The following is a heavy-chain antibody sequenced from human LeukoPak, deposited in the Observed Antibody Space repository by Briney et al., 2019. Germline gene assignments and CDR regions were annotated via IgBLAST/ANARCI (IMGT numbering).Heavy chain of an antibody. D-gene: IGHD3-22*01. CDR3: ARDIRGRHDSSGAAGEGY. CDR1: GFTFSSYS. V-gene: IGHV3-21*01. Sequence: PGGSLRLSCAASGFTFSSYSMNWVRQAPGKGLEWVSSISSSGSYIYYADSVKGRFTISRDNAKNSLYLQMNSLRAEDTAVYYCARDIRGRHDSSGAAGEGYWGQGTLVTVSS. CDR2: ISSSGSYI. J-gene: IGHJ4*02.